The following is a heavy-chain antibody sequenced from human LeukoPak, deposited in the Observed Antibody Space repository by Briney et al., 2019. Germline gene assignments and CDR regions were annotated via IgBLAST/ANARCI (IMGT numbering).Heavy chain of an antibody. CDR3: ANRILQYYYDSSGPFDY. Sequence: GGSLRLSCAASGFTFSNYARSWVRQAPGKGLEWVSGISGSGGTTDYADSVKGRFTISRDNSKNTLYLQMNSLRAEDTAVYYGANRILQYYYDSSGPFDYWGQGTLVTVSS. V-gene: IGHV3-23*01. J-gene: IGHJ4*02. CDR1: GFTFSNYA. D-gene: IGHD3-22*01. CDR2: ISGSGGTT.